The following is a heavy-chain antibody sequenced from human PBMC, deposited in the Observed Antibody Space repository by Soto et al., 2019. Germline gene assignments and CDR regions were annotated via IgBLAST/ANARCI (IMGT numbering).Heavy chain of an antibody. CDR3: TKDTGYLSMDA. D-gene: IGHD6-25*01. Sequence: GGSLRLSCAASGFTFNTNAMSWVRQAPGKGLEWVSSIRGTGSRTYYADSVKGRFTIARDNSKNTVSLQMNNLRAEDTGLYYCTKDTGYLSMDAWGQGTTVTVSS. J-gene: IGHJ6*02. V-gene: IGHV3-23*01. CDR1: GFTFNTNA. CDR2: IRGTGSRT.